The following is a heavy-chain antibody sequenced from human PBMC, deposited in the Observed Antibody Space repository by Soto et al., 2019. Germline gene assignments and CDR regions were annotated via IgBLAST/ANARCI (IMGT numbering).Heavy chain of an antibody. CDR3: ARGGSGYVWFNEL. V-gene: IGHV1-69*01. D-gene: IGHD3-22*01. J-gene: IGHJ4*02. Sequence: QEQLVQSGAEVKKSGSSVKVSCKDTGGLFSSYAVSWVRQDPGQGLEWMGGIIPVFDTVYYAQKFQGSVTITAYESTNTAYMELSSMRSEDTAMYYCARGGSGYVWFNELWGQGTLGTVSS. CDR2: IIPVFDTV. CDR1: GGLFSSYA.